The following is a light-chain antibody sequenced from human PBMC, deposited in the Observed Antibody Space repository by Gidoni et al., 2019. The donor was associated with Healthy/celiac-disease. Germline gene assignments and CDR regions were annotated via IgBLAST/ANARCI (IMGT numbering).Light chain of an antibody. CDR2: EVS. J-gene: IGLJ1*01. CDR3: CSYAGSRRV. CDR1: SSDVGSYNL. V-gene: IGLV2-23*02. Sequence: HSALTQPASVSGSPGPSITISCTGTSSDVGSYNLVSWYPQHPGKAPKLMIYEVSKRPSGVSNRFSGSKSGNTASLTISGLQAEDEADYYCCSYAGSRRVFGTGTKVTVL.